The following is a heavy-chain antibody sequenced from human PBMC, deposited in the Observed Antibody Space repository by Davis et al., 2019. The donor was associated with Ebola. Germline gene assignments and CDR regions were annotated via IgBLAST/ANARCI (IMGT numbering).Heavy chain of an antibody. D-gene: IGHD3-10*01. CDR3: ARAPFSASGTSNWFDP. CDR1: GASIGSGDYY. CDR2: IYYTGST. Sequence: PSETLSLTCTVSGASIGSGDYYWGWVRQHPGKGLEWIGYIYYTGSTYYNPSLKSRVTISLDMSENQFSLTLTSVTAADTAVFYCARAPFSASGTSNWFDPWGQGTLVTVSS. J-gene: IGHJ5*02. V-gene: IGHV4-31*03.